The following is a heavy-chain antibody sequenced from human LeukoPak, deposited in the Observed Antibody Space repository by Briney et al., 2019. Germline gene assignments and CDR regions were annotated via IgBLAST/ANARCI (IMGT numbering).Heavy chain of an antibody. Sequence: GGSLRLSCAASGFTFSSFGMNWVRQAPGKGLEWVSSISSSSSYIFYADSVKGRFTISRDNAKNSLYLQINSLRAEDTAVYYCARDGDYYDSRGDAFDIWGQGAMVTVAS. D-gene: IGHD3-22*01. V-gene: IGHV3-21*01. CDR1: GFTFSSFG. J-gene: IGHJ3*02. CDR3: ARDGDYYDSRGDAFDI. CDR2: ISSSSSYI.